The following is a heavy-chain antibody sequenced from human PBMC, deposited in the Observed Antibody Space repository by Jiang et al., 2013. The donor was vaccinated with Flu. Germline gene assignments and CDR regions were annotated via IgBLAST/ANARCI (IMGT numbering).Heavy chain of an antibody. J-gene: IGHJ3*02. CDR2: IYPGDSDT. CDR3: ASLTNDWELWTPPGAFDI. Sequence: WIGWVRQMPGKGLEWMGIIYPGDSDTRYSPSFQGQVTISADKSISTAYLQWSSLKASDTAMYYCASLTNDWELWTPPGAFDIWGQGTMVTVSS. D-gene: IGHD1-7*01. V-gene: IGHV5-51*01. CDR1: W.